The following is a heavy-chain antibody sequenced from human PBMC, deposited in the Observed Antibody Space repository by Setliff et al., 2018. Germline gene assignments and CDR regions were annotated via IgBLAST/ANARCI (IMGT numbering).Heavy chain of an antibody. J-gene: IGHJ4*02. CDR1: GDSISSANYY. V-gene: IGHV4-39*02. CDR2: IYHSGNT. CDR3: ARDRSDGLDSFDY. D-gene: IGHD6-6*01. Sequence: SETLSLTCTVSGDSISSANYYWAWIRQPPGRGLQWIGNIYHSGNTYYTPSLRSRVTISVDTSKSQFSLKLTSVTVADSAVYYCARDRSDGLDSFDYWGQGAQVTVSS.